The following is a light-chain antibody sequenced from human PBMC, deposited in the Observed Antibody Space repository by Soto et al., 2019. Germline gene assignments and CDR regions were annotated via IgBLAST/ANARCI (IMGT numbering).Light chain of an antibody. CDR1: SSDVGGYNY. CDR2: EVS. CDR3: SSYAGSNNRYV. Sequence: QSALTHPPSASGSPGQSFTISCTGTSSDVGGYNYVSWYQQHPGKAPKLMIYEVSKRPSGVPDRFSGSKSGNTASLTVSGLQAEDEADYYCSSYAGSNNRYVFGTGTKVTVL. J-gene: IGLJ1*01. V-gene: IGLV2-8*01.